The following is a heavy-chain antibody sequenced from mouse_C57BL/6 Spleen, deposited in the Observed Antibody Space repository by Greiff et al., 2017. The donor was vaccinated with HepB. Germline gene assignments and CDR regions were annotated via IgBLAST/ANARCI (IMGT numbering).Heavy chain of an antibody. J-gene: IGHJ4*01. CDR1: GYTFTSYW. Sequence: QVQLQQPGAELVKPGASVKLSCKASGYTFTSYWMQWVKQRPRQGLEWIGEIDPSDSYTNYNQKFKGKATLTGDTSSSTAYMQLRSLTSEDSAVYYCARIGSSRMDYWGQGTSVTVSS. V-gene: IGHV1-50*01. CDR3: ARIGSSRMDY. CDR2: IDPSDSYT. D-gene: IGHD1-1*01.